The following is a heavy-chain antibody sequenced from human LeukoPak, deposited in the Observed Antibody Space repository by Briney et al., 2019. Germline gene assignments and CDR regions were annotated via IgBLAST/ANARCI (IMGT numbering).Heavy chain of an antibody. D-gene: IGHD3-22*01. J-gene: IGHJ4*02. CDR1: DDSITIYY. CDR3: ARGRVYYDHSDY. V-gene: IGHV4-59*01. Sequence: ASETLSLTCTVSDDSITIYYWSWIRQPPGKGLEWIGYIDHTGITNYNPSLNSRVTISRDTSKNHFSLELSSATAADTAVYYCARGRVYYDHSDYWGQGTLVTVSS. CDR2: IDHTGIT.